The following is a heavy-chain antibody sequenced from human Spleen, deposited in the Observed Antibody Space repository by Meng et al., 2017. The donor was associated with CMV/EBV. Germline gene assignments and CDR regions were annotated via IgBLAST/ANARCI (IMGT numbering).Heavy chain of an antibody. CDR2: VYPGDSDT. J-gene: IGHJ4*02. V-gene: IGHV5-51*01. Sequence: KVSCKASGYTFSNYWIAWVRQMPGKGLEWMGFVYPGDSDTRYSPSVQGQATISADKSISTAYLQWSSLKASDTAIYYCAREAARGLDYWGQGTPVTVSS. CDR1: GYTFSNYW. CDR3: AREAARGLDY. D-gene: IGHD6-6*01.